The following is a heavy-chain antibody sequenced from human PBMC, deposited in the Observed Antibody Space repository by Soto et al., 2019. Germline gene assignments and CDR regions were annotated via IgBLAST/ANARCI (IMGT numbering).Heavy chain of an antibody. Sequence: QVQLQESGPGLVKPSETLSLTCTVSGGSISSYYWSWIRQPPGKGLEWIGYIYYSGSTNYNPSLKSRVTISVDTSKNQFSLKLCSVTAADTAVYYCARGIRYSSGWLSYYFDYWGQGTLVTVSS. CDR1: GGSISSYY. CDR3: ARGIRYSSGWLSYYFDY. D-gene: IGHD6-19*01. J-gene: IGHJ4*02. CDR2: IYYSGST. V-gene: IGHV4-59*01.